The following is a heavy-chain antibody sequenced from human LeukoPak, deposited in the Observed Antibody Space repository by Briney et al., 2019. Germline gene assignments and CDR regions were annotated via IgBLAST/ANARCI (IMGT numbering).Heavy chain of an antibody. Sequence: ASVKVSCKASGYTFTSCDINWVRQATGQGLEWMGWMNPNSGNTGYGQSFQGRITMTRGISIGTAYMELSNLTSEDTAIYYCTRGSSGRRDNWGQGTLVTVSA. V-gene: IGHV1-8*01. D-gene: IGHD6-19*01. J-gene: IGHJ4*02. CDR3: TRGSSGRRDN. CDR1: GYTFTSCD. CDR2: MNPNSGNT.